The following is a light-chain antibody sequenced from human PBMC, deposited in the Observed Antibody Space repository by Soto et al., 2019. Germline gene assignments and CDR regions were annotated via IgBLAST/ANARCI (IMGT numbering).Light chain of an antibody. CDR1: SSNIGNNA. CDR3: AAWDDSLNGPGYV. J-gene: IGLJ1*01. Sequence: QSVLTQPPSVSEAPRQRVTISCSGSSSNIGNNAVNWYQQLPGKAPKLLIYYDDLLPSGVSDRFSGSKSGTSASLAIIGLQSEDEADYYCAAWDDSLNGPGYVFGTGTKVTVL. V-gene: IGLV1-36*01. CDR2: YDD.